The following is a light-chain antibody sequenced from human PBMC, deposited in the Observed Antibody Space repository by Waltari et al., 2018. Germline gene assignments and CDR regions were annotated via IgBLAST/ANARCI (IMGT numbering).Light chain of an antibody. V-gene: IGKV3-20*01. CDR1: QSVSTF. CDR3: QNHERLPAT. Sequence: FPGTLSLYPGERATLFCRASQSVSTFLAWYQQKAGQAPRLLIYGASSRATGIPDRFSGSGSGTDFSLTISRLEPEDFAVYYCQNHERLPATFGQGTKVEIK. J-gene: IGKJ1*01. CDR2: GAS.